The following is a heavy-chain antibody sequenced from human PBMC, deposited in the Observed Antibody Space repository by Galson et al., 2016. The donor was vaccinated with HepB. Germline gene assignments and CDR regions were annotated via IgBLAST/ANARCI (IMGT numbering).Heavy chain of an antibody. CDR1: GFAFSKYA. CDR3: AREPTYSSGWYGQAHFDF. Sequence: SLRLSCAASGFAFSKYAMSWVRQAPGRGLEWVSGLSGSGETTYYADSVKGRFTISRDNSENTLYLEMTSLRNDDTAVYFCAREPTYSSGWYGQAHFDFWGQGTLVTVSS. D-gene: IGHD6-19*01. CDR2: LSGSGETT. V-gene: IGHV3-23*01. J-gene: IGHJ4*02.